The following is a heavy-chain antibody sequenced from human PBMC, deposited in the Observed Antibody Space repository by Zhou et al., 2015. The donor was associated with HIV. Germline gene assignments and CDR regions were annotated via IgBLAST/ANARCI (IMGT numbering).Heavy chain of an antibody. Sequence: QVQLVQSGGEVKKPGASVKISCKAAGYIFSNYGVVWVRQAPGQGLEWMGWISGYNGDTKYAQKFQGRTTMTKDTSTTTVYLELRSLRFDDTAVYYCARVGPGVTENWFDPWGQGTLVTVSS. CDR3: ARVGPGVTENWFDP. CDR1: GYIFSNYG. J-gene: IGHJ5*02. V-gene: IGHV1-18*04. D-gene: IGHD2-21*02. CDR2: ISGYNGDT.